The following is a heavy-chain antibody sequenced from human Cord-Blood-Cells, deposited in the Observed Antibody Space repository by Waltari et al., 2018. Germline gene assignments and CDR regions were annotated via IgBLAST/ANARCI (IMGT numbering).Heavy chain of an antibody. D-gene: IGHD6-6*01. CDR3: ARGDSPAEYSFDY. J-gene: IGHJ4*02. V-gene: IGHV1-2*04. Sequence: QVQLVQSGAAVKKPGASVKVSCKASGYTFPGYYMHWVRQAPGQGLEWLGWINPNSGGTNYAQKFQGWVTMTRDTSISTAYMELSRLRSDDTAVYYCARGDSPAEYSFDYWGQGTLVTVSS. CDR2: INPNSGGT. CDR1: GYTFPGYY.